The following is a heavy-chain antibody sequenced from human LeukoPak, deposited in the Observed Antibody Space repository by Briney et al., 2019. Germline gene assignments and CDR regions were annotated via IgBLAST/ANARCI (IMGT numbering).Heavy chain of an antibody. V-gene: IGHV4-59*01. Sequence: SETLSLTCTVSGVSISIYYWSWVRQPPGKGLEWIGYIYNSGSTIYNPSLKSRAAISADTSKNQFSLQLSSVTAADTAVYYCVRDRELNYWGQGTLVTVSS. CDR2: IYNSGST. CDR1: GVSISIYY. CDR3: VRDRELNY. D-gene: IGHD1-7*01. J-gene: IGHJ4*02.